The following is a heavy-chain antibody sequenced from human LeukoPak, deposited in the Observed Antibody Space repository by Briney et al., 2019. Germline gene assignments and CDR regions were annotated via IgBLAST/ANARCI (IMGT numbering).Heavy chain of an antibody. J-gene: IGHJ5*02. Sequence: SETLSLTCTVSGGSISNQYWTWIRQPPGKGLEWIGYIYYNGSTNYNPSLKSRVTISVDTSKNQFSLKLSSVTAADTAVYYCARRFKEGAHYNWFDPWGQGTLVTVSS. CDR3: ARRFKEGAHYNWFDP. D-gene: IGHD1-26*01. V-gene: IGHV4-59*08. CDR1: GGSISNQY. CDR2: IYYNGST.